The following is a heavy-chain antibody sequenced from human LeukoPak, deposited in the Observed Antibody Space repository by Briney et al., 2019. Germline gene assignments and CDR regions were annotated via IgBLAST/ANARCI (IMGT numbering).Heavy chain of an antibody. V-gene: IGHV3-7*01. J-gene: IGHJ4*02. CDR1: GFTFSGHW. D-gene: IGHD3-16*01. CDR2: INRDGSTI. Sequence: GGSLRLSCAASGFTFSGHWMSWVRQAPGKGLEWVANINRDGSTIHYVDSVKGRFIVSRDNVKKSLSLQMNSLRAEDTALYYCATLLGDATISDNWGQGTLVTVSS. CDR3: ATLLGDATISDN.